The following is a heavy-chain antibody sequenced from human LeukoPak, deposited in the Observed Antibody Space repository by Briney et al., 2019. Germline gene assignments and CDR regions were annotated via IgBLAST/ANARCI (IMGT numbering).Heavy chain of an antibody. D-gene: IGHD1-26*01. CDR3: ARDYEGATRRDLFDP. Sequence: ASVKVSCKASGYIFTDYGISWVRQAPGQGLEWMGWIGTYDGDTNFARRAEGRVTLTIDTSTNTVYMELRGLRSDDTAMYYCARDYEGATRRDLFDPWGQGTLVTVSS. J-gene: IGHJ5*02. CDR1: GYIFTDYG. V-gene: IGHV1-18*01. CDR2: IGTYDGDT.